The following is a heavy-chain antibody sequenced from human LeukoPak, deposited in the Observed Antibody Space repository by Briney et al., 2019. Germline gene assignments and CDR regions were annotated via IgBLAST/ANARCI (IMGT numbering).Heavy chain of an antibody. D-gene: IGHD2-2*01. Sequence: PGGSLRLSCAASGFTFDDYGMSWVRQAPGEGLEWVSGINWNGGSTGYADSVKGRFNISRDNAKNSLYLQMNSLRPEDTALYHCVLCSCTSCRYYFDYWGQGTLVTVSS. CDR3: VLCSCTSCRYYFDY. CDR1: GFTFDDYG. CDR2: INWNGGST. J-gene: IGHJ4*02. V-gene: IGHV3-20*01.